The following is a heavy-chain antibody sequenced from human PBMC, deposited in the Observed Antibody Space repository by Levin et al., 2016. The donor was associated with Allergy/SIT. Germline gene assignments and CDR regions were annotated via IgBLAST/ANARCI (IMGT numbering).Heavy chain of an antibody. CDR2: MNPNSGNT. CDR3: ARGTTVVTG. V-gene: IGHV1-8*01. Sequence: WVRQAPGQGLEWMGWMNPNSGNTGYAQKFQGRVTMTRNTSISTAYMELSSLRSEDTAVYYCARGTTVVTGWGQGTLVTVSS. D-gene: IGHD4-23*01. J-gene: IGHJ4*02.